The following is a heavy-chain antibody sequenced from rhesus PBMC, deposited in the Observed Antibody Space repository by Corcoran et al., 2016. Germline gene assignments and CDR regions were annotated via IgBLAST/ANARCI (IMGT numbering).Heavy chain of an antibody. CDR1: GGSISSSNW. CDR3: ASLVERWEPANRFDV. CDR2: IYGSGGST. D-gene: IGHD1-44*01. V-gene: IGHV4-93*01. Sequence: SETLSLTCAVSGGSISSSNWWSWIRQSPGKGLEWIGGIYGSGGSTEYNPSLKSRVTISKDTSKNQFSLKLSSVTAADTAVYYCASLVERWEPANRFDVWGPGVLVTVSS. J-gene: IGHJ5-1*01.